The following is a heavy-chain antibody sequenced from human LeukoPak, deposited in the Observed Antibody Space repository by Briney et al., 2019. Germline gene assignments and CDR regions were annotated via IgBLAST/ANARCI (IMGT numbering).Heavy chain of an antibody. J-gene: IGHJ4*02. D-gene: IGHD3-10*01. Sequence: PSGTLSLTCTVSGGSISSSNWWSWVRQPPGKGLEWIGEIYHSGSTNYNPSLKSRVTISVDKSKNQFSLNLTSVTAADTAVYYCARDIYGSGSYSQFDCWGQETLVTVSS. V-gene: IGHV4-4*02. CDR1: GGSISSSNW. CDR2: IYHSGST. CDR3: ARDIYGSGSYSQFDC.